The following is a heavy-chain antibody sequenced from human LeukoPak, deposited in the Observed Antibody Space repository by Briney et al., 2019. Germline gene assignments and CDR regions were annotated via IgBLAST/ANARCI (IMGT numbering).Heavy chain of an antibody. CDR2: IYYSGTT. CDR1: GGSITSNTNY. J-gene: IGHJ6*03. CDR3: ASFNRGSGSGSYYIQGQPRYYYYYYMDV. Sequence: PSVTLSLTCTVSGGSITSNTNYWGWIRQPPGKGLEWIGNIYYSGTTYYNRSLTSRVTISVDTSKNQFSLKLSSVTAADTAVYYCASFNRGSGSGSYYIQGQPRYYYYYYMDVWGKGTTVTISS. D-gene: IGHD3-10*01. V-gene: IGHV4-39*07.